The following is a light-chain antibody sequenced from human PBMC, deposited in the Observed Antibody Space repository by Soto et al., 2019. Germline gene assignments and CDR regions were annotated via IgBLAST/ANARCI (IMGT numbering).Light chain of an antibody. CDR3: ISYKSSSTYV. V-gene: IGLV2-14*03. CDR1: SSDVGGFNY. J-gene: IGLJ1*01. Sequence: QSALTQPASVSGSPGQSITISCTGTSSDVGGFNYVSWYQQHPGKAPKLMIYDVTNRPSGVSYRFSGSKSGNTASLTISGLQAEDEADYYCISYKSSSTYVFGAGTKVTVL. CDR2: DVT.